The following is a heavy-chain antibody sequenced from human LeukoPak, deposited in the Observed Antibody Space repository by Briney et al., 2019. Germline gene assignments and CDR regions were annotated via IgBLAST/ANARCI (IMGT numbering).Heavy chain of an antibody. Sequence: SETLSLTCTVSGGSISSSSYYWGWIRQPPGKGLEWIGSIYYSGSTYYNPSLKSRVTISVDTSKNQFSLKLSSVTAADTAVYYCAGREDTAMVLDYWGQGTLVTVSS. CDR1: GGSISSSSYY. CDR2: IYYSGST. J-gene: IGHJ4*02. CDR3: AGREDTAMVLDY. D-gene: IGHD5-18*01. V-gene: IGHV4-39*01.